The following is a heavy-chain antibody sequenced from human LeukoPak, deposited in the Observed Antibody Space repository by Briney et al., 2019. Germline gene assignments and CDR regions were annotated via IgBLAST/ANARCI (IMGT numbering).Heavy chain of an antibody. J-gene: IGHJ4*02. V-gene: IGHV1-46*01. CDR1: GYIFTSYY. CDR3: ARHKEVGDYYYFDY. Sequence: ASVKVSCKASGYIFTSYYMHWVRQAPGQGLEWMGIINPNGGSTSYTQKFQGRVTMTRDTSTTTVYMELSSLRSQDTAVYYCARHKEVGDYYYFDYWGQGTLVTVSS. CDR2: INPNGGST. D-gene: IGHD2/OR15-2a*01.